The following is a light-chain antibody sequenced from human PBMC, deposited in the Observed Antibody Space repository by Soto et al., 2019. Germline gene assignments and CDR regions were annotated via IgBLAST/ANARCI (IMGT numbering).Light chain of an antibody. CDR2: AAS. CDR1: QSVSSW. CDR3: QPSTGT. J-gene: IGKJ1*01. V-gene: IGKV1-12*01. Sequence: IEMTKSPCSVCAAVGDRVTITRRARQSVSSWLAWYRHKPTKAAKLLIYAASSFQTGVHARFSGSGPGTDFTPTISTLQPEDFATYYWQPSTGTFGQGTNVDIK.